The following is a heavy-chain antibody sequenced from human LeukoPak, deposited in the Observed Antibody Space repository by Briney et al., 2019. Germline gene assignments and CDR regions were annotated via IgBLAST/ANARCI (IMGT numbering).Heavy chain of an antibody. V-gene: IGHV3-30*02. D-gene: IGHD2-2*01. J-gene: IGHJ6*03. CDR2: IRYDGSNK. CDR3: AKDYLVVVPAAMLGHFFYYYMDV. Sequence: GGSLRLSCAASGFTFSSYGMHWVRQAPGKGLEWVAFIRYDGSNKYYADSVKGRFTISRDNSKNTLYLQMNSLRAEDTAVYYCAKDYLVVVPAAMLGHFFYYYMDVWGKGTTVTISS. CDR1: GFTFSSYG.